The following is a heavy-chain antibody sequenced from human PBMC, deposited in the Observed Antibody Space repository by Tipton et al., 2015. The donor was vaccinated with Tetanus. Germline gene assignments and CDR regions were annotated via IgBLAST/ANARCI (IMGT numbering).Heavy chain of an antibody. Sequence: SLRLSCGGSGFTVSSSYMHWVRQAPGKGLEWVAVIYTGGSTYYADSVRGRFTISRDNSRDTLYLQMNSLRADDTAVYYCASSPRLRTGRFESWGQGTQVTVSS. V-gene: IGHV3-53*01. CDR1: GFTVSSSY. CDR2: IYTGGST. D-gene: IGHD7-27*01. CDR3: ASSPRLRTGRFES. J-gene: IGHJ4*02.